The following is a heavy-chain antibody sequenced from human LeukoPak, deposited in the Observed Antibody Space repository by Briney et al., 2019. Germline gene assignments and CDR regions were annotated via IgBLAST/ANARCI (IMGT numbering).Heavy chain of an antibody. CDR3: ARLPDY. Sequence: SSETLSLTCTVSGGSISSSSYYWGWIRQPPGKGPEWIGSIYYSGSTYYNPSLKSRVTISVDTSKNQFSLKLGSVTAADTAVYYCARLPDYWGQGTLVTVSS. V-gene: IGHV4-39*01. CDR1: GGSISSSSYY. CDR2: IYYSGST. J-gene: IGHJ4*02.